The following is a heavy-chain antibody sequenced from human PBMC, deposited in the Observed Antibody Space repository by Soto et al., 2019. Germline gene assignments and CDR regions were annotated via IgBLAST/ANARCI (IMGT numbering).Heavy chain of an antibody. Sequence: QVQLQESGPGLVKPSETLSLTCTVSGGSISSYYWSWIRQPPGKGLEWIGYIYYSGSTNYNPSLTRRVTIPVDTCKSQFSLKLNSMAAADTAVYYCARHNYGSGSTYFDYWGQGTLVTVSS. V-gene: IGHV4-59*08. J-gene: IGHJ4*02. D-gene: IGHD3-10*01. CDR1: GGSISSYY. CDR3: ARHNYGSGSTYFDY. CDR2: IYYSGST.